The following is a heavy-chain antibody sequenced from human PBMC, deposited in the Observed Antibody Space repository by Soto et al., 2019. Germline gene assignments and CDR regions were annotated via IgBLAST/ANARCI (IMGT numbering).Heavy chain of an antibody. CDR2: INGSGGST. CDR3: AKDIEVGDTTHHYYYYYGMDV. V-gene: IGHV3-23*01. Sequence: AGGSLRLSCAASGFTFSSYAMSWVRQAPGKGLEWVSAINGSGGSTYYADSVKGRFTISRDNSKNTLYLQMNSLRAEDTAVYYCAKDIEVGDTTHHYYYYYGMDVWGQGTTVTVSS. D-gene: IGHD1-26*01. CDR1: GFTFSSYA. J-gene: IGHJ6*02.